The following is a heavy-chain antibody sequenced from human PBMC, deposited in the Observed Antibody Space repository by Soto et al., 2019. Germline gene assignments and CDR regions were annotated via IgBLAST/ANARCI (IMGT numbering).Heavy chain of an antibody. V-gene: IGHV3-23*01. J-gene: IGHJ6*02. Sequence: PGGSLSLSCAAAGFTFSNHALSWVRQAPGKGLEWVSTISGSGGTIYYADSVKGRFTISRDNSKNALWLQMNSLRAEDTALYYCAKGSGNIRPYGMDVWGQGTTVTVSS. CDR1: GFTFSNHA. CDR3: AKGSGNIRPYGMDV. CDR2: ISGSGGTI.